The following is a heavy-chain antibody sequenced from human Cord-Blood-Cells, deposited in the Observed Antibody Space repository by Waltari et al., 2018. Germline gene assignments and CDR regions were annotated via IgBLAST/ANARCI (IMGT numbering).Heavy chain of an antibody. J-gene: IGHJ3*02. Sequence: QVQLQQWGAGLLKPSETLSLTCAVSGGSFSGYYWSGIRQPPGKGLEWIGEINHSGSTNYNPSLKSRVTISVDTSKNQFSLKLSSVTAADTAVYYCARYSSSSVAFDIWGQGTMVTVSS. V-gene: IGHV4-34*01. CDR1: GGSFSGYY. CDR2: INHSGST. CDR3: ARYSSSSVAFDI. D-gene: IGHD6-6*01.